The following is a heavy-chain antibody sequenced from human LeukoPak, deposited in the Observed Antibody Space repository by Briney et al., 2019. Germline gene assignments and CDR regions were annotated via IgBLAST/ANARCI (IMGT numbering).Heavy chain of an antibody. D-gene: IGHD1-26*01. V-gene: IGHV3-33*01. CDR3: AREGEYGNYFDY. CDR1: GFTFSSYG. J-gene: IGHJ4*02. Sequence: SGGSLRLSCAASGFTFSSYGMHWVRQAPGKGLEWVAVIWYDGSNKYYADSVKGRFTISRDNSKNTLYLQMNSLRAEDTAVYYCAREGEYGNYFDYWGQGTLVTVSS. CDR2: IWYDGSNK.